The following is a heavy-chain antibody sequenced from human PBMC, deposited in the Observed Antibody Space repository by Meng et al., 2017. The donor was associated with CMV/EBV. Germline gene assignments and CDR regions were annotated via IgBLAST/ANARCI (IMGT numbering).Heavy chain of an antibody. CDR3: AREGGIVVVPAAPGWFDP. J-gene: IGHJ5*02. V-gene: IGHV1-69*01. D-gene: IGHD2-2*01. CDR1: GSNFDTIC. Sequence: RLVQHWDEVKEAWSLSNVSWYVSGSNFDTICIRWVSPAPGEWIGWVGWIIPIFGTANYAQKFQGRVTIAADESTSTAYMELSSLRSEDTAVYYWAREGGIVVVPAAPGWFDPWGQGTLSPSPQ. CDR2: IIPIFGTA.